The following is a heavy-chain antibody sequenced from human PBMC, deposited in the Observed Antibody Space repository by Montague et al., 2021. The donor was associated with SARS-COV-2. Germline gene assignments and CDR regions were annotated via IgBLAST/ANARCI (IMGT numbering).Heavy chain of an antibody. CDR1: GFTFSTYA. CDR3: AVQPRDSSAWHPFDH. D-gene: IGHD6-19*01. V-gene: IGHV3-33*01. Sequence: SLRLSCAASGFTFSTYALHWVRQAPGKGLEWVAIMSHGGNYEHYADSVKGRFTISRDSSKNTLHLQMNSLTAEDTAVYYCAVQPRDSSAWHPFDHWGQGTLVTVSS. J-gene: IGHJ4*02. CDR2: MSHGGNYE.